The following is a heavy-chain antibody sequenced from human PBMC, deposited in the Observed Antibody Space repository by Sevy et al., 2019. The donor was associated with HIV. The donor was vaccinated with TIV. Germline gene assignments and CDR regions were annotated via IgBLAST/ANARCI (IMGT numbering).Heavy chain of an antibody. J-gene: IGHJ6*02. CDR3: ARGAISLSGSYYYYGMDV. Sequence: ASVKVSCKASGYTFTSYGISWVRQAPGQGLEWMGWISAYNGNTNYAQKLQGRVTMTTDTSTSTAYMELRSLRSDDTAVYYCARGAISLSGSYYYYGMDVWGQGTTVTVSS. D-gene: IGHD1-26*01. CDR1: GYTFTSYG. V-gene: IGHV1-18*01. CDR2: ISAYNGNT.